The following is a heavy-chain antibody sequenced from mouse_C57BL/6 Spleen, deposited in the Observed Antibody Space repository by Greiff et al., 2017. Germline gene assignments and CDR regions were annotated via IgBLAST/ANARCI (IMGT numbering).Heavy chain of an antibody. V-gene: IGHV14-1*01. CDR1: GFNIKDYY. J-gene: IGHJ1*03. Sequence: VQLQQSGAELVRPGASVKLSCTASGFNIKDYYMHWVKQRPEQGLEWIGRIDPEDGDTEYAPKFQGKATMTADTSSNTAYLQLSSLTSEDTAVYYCTTVYGSSPLYWYFDVWGTGTTVTVSS. CDR2: IDPEDGDT. CDR3: TTVYGSSPLYWYFDV. D-gene: IGHD1-1*01.